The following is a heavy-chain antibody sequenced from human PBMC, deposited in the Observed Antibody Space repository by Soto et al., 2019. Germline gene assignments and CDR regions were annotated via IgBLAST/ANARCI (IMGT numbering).Heavy chain of an antibody. Sequence: EVQLVESGGGLVQPGRSLRLSCAASGFTFDDYAMHWVRQAPGKGLEWVSGISWNSGSIGYADSVKGRFTISIDNAKNTLYLQMNSLRAEDTALYYCAKAASGSIVATDFDYWGQGTLVTVSS. CDR3: AKAASGSIVATDFDY. V-gene: IGHV3-9*01. CDR1: GFTFDDYA. J-gene: IGHJ4*02. D-gene: IGHD5-12*01. CDR2: ISWNSGSI.